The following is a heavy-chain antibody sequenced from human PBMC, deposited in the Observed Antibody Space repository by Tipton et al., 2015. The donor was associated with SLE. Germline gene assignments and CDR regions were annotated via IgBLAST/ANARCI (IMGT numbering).Heavy chain of an antibody. D-gene: IGHD5-18*01. J-gene: IGHJ4*02. V-gene: IGHV4-59*08. CDR1: GGSISSHY. CDR3: ARVLSDTAMVGPFDY. Sequence: TLSLTCTVSGGSISSHYWSWIRQPPGKGLEWIGYIYYSGSTNYNPSLKSRVTISVDTSKNQFSLKLSSVTAADTAVYYCARVLSDTAMVGPFDYWGQGTLVTVSS. CDR2: IYYSGST.